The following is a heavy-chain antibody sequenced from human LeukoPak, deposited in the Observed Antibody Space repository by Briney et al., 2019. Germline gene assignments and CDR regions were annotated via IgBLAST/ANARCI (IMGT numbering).Heavy chain of an antibody. CDR1: GGSIRSSYYY. J-gene: IGHJ4*02. Sequence: PSETLSLTCTVSGGSIRSSYYYWGWIRQPPGKGLEWIGSIYDSGSTYYNPSLKSRVTISVDTSKNQFSLKLNSVTAADTAVYYCARDQVVPAAFDYWGQGTLVTVSS. V-gene: IGHV4-39*02. CDR3: ARDQVVPAAFDY. D-gene: IGHD2-2*01. CDR2: IYDSGST.